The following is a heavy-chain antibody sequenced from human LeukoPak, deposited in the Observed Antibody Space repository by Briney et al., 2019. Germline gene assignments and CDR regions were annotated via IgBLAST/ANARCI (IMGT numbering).Heavy chain of an antibody. CDR2: FSDSFSGSGGRT. V-gene: IGHV3-23*01. CDR3: AKGKINHEGAFDV. J-gene: IGHJ3*01. Sequence: GGSLKLSCAASGFSFSDYAMSWVRQAPGKGLERVSGFSDSFSGSGGRTHSADSVKGRFTISRDNSKNMLYLQMNSLRAEDTAVYYCAKGKINHEGAFDVWGQGTLVTVSS. CDR1: GFSFSDYA.